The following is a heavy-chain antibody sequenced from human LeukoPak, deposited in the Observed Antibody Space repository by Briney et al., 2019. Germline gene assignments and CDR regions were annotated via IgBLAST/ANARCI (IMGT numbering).Heavy chain of an antibody. J-gene: IGHJ4*02. V-gene: IGHV3-23*01. CDR2: IGGGGT. CDR3: AKSHNIAATAGDY. D-gene: IGHD5-12*01. Sequence: PGGSLRLSCAASGFTFSSYAMSWVRQAPGKGLEWVSAIGGGGTYYADSVEGRFTISRDNSKNTLYLQMNSLRAEDTAVYYCAKSHNIAATAGDYWGQGTLVTVSS. CDR1: GFTFSSYA.